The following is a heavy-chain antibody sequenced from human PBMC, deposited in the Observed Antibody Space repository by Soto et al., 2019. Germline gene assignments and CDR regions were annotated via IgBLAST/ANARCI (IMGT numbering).Heavy chain of an antibody. V-gene: IGHV6-1*01. CDR1: GDSVSSNSAA. CDR3: ARVSDSSGYKHYYYYGMDV. CDR2: TYYRSKWYN. D-gene: IGHD3-22*01. J-gene: IGHJ6*02. Sequence: QVQLQQSGPGLVKPSQTLSLTCAISGDSVSSNSAAWNWIRQSPSRGLEWLGRTYYRSKWYNDYAVSVKSRITINPDTSKNQFSLQLNSVTPEDTAVYYCARVSDSSGYKHYYYYGMDVWGQGTTVTVSS.